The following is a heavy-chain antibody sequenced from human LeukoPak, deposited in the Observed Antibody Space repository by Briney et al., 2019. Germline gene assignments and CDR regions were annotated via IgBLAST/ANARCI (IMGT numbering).Heavy chain of an antibody. J-gene: IGHJ3*02. V-gene: IGHV4-4*07. CDR1: GGSISSYY. D-gene: IGHD4-23*01. CDR3: ARHDYGGKSDAFDI. Sequence: PSETLSLTCTVSGGSISSYYWSWIRQPAGKGLEWIGRIYTSGSTNYNPSLKSRVTMSVDTSKNQFSLKLSSVTAADTAVYYCARHDYGGKSDAFDIWGQGTMVTVSS. CDR2: IYTSGST.